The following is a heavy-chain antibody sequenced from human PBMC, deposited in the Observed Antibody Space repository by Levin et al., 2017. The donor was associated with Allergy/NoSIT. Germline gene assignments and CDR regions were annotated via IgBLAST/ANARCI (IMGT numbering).Heavy chain of an antibody. CDR1: GYTFTGYY. D-gene: IGHD5-18*01. J-gene: IGHJ3*02. CDR2: INPNSGGT. V-gene: IGHV1-2*02. Sequence: ASVKVSCKASGYTFTGYYMHWVRQAPGQGLEWMGWINPNSGGTNYAQKFQGRVTMTRDTSISTAYMELSRLRSDDTAVYYCARVVTTHPDAFDIWGQGTMVTVSS. CDR3: ARVVTTHPDAFDI.